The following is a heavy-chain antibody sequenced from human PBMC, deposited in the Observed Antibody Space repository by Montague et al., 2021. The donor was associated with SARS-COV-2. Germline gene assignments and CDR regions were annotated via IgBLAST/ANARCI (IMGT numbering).Heavy chain of an antibody. CDR1: GGSISNTNYY. J-gene: IGHJ4*02. CDR2: IYYDGTT. CDR3: VGLRVVISGHYPLHVDD. Sequence: SETLSLTCTVSGGSISNTNYYWGWVRQPPGNGLEWIGSIYYDGTTYYNPSLESRLTMSVDTSKKQFSLKVTSLTAADTAVYSCVGLRVVISGHYPLHVDDWGQGTLVTVSP. D-gene: IGHD3-3*01. V-gene: IGHV4-39*01.